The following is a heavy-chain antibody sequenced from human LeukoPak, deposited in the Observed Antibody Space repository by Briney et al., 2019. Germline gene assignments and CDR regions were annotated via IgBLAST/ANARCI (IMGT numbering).Heavy chain of an antibody. D-gene: IGHD1-1*01. Sequence: SETLSPTCTVSGGSFSTYYWSWIRQPPGKGLEWIAYIYYSGSTNYNPSLQSRVTISVDTSKNQFSLKLSSVTAADTAVYYCARNRVHMDVWGKGTTVTISS. CDR1: GGSFSTYY. V-gene: IGHV4-59*01. J-gene: IGHJ6*03. CDR3: ARNRVHMDV. CDR2: IYYSGST.